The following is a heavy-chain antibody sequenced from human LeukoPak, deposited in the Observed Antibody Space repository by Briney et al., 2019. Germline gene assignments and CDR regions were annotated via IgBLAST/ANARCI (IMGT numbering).Heavy chain of an antibody. J-gene: IGHJ2*01. CDR2: IHPRRGDT. CDR3: ARATSNGDYHWYFDL. D-gene: IGHD4-17*01. Sequence: ASVKVSCKTSGYSFTAFYIHWVRQAPGQGLEWMGWIHPRRGDTNYAQKFQGRVTMTRDTSISTAYMELSRLRSDDTAVYYCARATSNGDYHWYFDLWGRGTLVTVSS. V-gene: IGHV1-2*02. CDR1: GYSFTAFY.